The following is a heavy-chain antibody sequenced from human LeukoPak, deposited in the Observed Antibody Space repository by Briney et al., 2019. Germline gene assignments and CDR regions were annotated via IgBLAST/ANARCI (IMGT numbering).Heavy chain of an antibody. Sequence: GGSLRLSCAASGFTFSSHWMSWARQAPGKGLEWVANIKLDGSEKYYVDSVKGRFIISRDNAKNSLYLQMNSLRVEDTAVYYCARGVYGSGSSHDYWGQGTLVTVSS. V-gene: IGHV3-7*01. CDR3: ARGVYGSGSSHDY. J-gene: IGHJ4*02. CDR1: GFTFSSHW. CDR2: IKLDGSEK. D-gene: IGHD3-10*01.